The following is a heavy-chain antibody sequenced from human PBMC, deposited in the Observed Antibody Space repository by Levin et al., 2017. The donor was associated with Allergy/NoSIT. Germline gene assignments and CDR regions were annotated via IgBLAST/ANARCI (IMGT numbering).Heavy chain of an antibody. D-gene: IGHD3-16*02. CDR1: GFTFSDYY. V-gene: IGHV3-11*01. CDR2: ISSSGSTI. CDR3: ASYQLHLGELSLEDY. J-gene: IGHJ4*02. Sequence: GGSLRLSCAASGFTFSDYYMSWIRQAPGKGLEWVSYISSSGSTIYYADSVKGRFTISRDNAKNSLYLQMNSLRAEDTAVYYCASYQLHLGELSLEDYWGQGTLVTVSS.